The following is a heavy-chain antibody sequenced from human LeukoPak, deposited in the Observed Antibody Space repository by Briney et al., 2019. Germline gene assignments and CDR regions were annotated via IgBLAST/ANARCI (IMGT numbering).Heavy chain of an antibody. J-gene: IGHJ5*02. D-gene: IGHD4-17*01. Sequence: ASVKVSCKASGYTFTSYAMNWVRQAPGQGLEWIGGIIPIFGITNYAQKFQGRVTITADESTSTVFMDLSSLRSEDMALYYCARGPGDYGDFNWFDRWGQGTLVTVSS. V-gene: IGHV1-69*13. CDR3: ARGPGDYGDFNWFDR. CDR1: GYTFTSYA. CDR2: IIPIFGIT.